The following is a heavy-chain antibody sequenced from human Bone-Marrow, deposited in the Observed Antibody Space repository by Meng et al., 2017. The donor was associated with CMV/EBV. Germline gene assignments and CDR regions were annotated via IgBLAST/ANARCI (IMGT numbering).Heavy chain of an antibody. CDR2: IYYSGST. D-gene: IGHD3-3*01. CDR3: ARGAYDFWSGYNWFDP. V-gene: IGHV4-30-4*08. Sequence: VQLQEPGPGLVKPSQTLSRTCTVSGGSISSGDYYWSWIRQPPGKGLEWIGYIYYSGSTYYNPSLKSRVTISVDTSKNQFSLKLSSVTAADTAVYYCARGAYDFWSGYNWFDPWGQGTLVTVSS. CDR1: GGSISSGDYY. J-gene: IGHJ5*02.